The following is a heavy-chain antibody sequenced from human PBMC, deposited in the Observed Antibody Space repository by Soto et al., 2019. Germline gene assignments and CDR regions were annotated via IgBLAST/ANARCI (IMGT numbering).Heavy chain of an antibody. V-gene: IGHV4-34*01. D-gene: IGHD3-3*01. CDR1: GGSFSGYY. Sequence: PSETLSLTCAVYGGSFSGYYWSWIRQPPGKGLEWIGEIKHSGSTNYNPSQKSRVTISADTSKNQFSLKLSSVTAADTAVYYCATRGRFLSYFDYWGQGTMVTVYS. CDR3: ATRGRFLSYFDY. CDR2: IKHSGST. J-gene: IGHJ4*02.